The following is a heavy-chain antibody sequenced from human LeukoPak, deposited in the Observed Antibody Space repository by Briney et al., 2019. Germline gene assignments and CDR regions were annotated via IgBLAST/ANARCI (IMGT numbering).Heavy chain of an antibody. CDR2: INHSAST. V-gene: IGHV4-34*01. J-gene: IGHJ4*02. Sequence: PSETLSLTCAVYGGSFSGYYWSWVRQPPGKGLEWVGEINHSASTNYNPSLKSRVTISVDPSKNPLSLTLSYVTAADTAVYYCATGYCSSTSCYIFGAYWGQGTLVTVSS. CDR1: GGSFSGYY. CDR3: ATGYCSSTSCYIFGAY. D-gene: IGHD2-2*02.